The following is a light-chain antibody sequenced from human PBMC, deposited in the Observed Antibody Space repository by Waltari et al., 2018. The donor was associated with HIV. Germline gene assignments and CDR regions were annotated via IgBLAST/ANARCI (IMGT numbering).Light chain of an antibody. CDR3: QTWGTGIQDVV. CDR2: VNSDGRH. J-gene: IGLJ2*01. V-gene: IGLV4-69*01. CDR1: SGHGHYA. Sequence: QLVLTHSPSASDSLGASVKLTCTLSSGHGHYAIAWYQLQPQKGPRYLLKVNSDGRHYKGDGVPVRFSGSSSGAERYLIISSLQSDDEADYYCQTWGTGIQDVVFGGGTKLTVL.